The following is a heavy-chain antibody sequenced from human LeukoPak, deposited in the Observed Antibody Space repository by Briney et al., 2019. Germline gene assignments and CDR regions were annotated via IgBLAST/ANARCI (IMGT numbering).Heavy chain of an antibody. V-gene: IGHV3-23*01. Sequence: PGGSLRLSCAASGFTFSSYAMSWVRQAPGKGLEWVSAISGSGGSTYYADSVKGRFTISRDNSKNMQYLQMNSLRAEGTAVYYCAKDFSAYCGGDCYPDFDYWGQGTLVTVSS. CDR2: ISGSGGST. J-gene: IGHJ4*02. CDR1: GFTFSSYA. D-gene: IGHD2-21*01. CDR3: AKDFSAYCGGDCYPDFDY.